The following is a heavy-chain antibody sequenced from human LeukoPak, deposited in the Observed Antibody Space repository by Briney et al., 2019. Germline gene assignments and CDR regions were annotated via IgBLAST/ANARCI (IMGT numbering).Heavy chain of an antibody. D-gene: IGHD6-19*01. V-gene: IGHV4-39*01. CDR2: IYYSGST. CDR1: GGSFSSYY. Sequence: ASETLSLTCAVSGGSFSSYYWGWIRQPPGKGLEWIGSIYYSGSTYYNASLKSRGTISVDTSKNQFSLKLNSVTAADTAVYFCARQVVAVAGTGYFDYWGQGTLVTVSS. CDR3: ARQVVAVAGTGYFDY. J-gene: IGHJ4*02.